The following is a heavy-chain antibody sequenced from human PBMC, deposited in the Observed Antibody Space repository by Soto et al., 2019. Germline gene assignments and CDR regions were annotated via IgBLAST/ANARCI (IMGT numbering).Heavy chain of an antibody. J-gene: IGHJ6*02. CDR1: GYTFTSYG. D-gene: IGHD2-8*01. V-gene: IGHV1-18*01. CDR3: ASSDGMVHAMPGSYDMDV. Sequence: ASVKVSCRASGYTFTSYGISWVRQAPGQGREWMGWISGYNGNTNYAQKLQGRVTMTTDTSTSTAYMELRSLRSYYTTVYSCASSDGMVHAMPGSYDMDVWGHGTAVTGSS. CDR2: ISGYNGNT.